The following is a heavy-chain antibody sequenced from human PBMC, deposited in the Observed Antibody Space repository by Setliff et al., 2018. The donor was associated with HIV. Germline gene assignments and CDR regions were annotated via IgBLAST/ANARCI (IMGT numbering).Heavy chain of an antibody. Sequence: ASVKVSCKASGYTFTTFGLSWVRQAPGQGLEWMGWINTETGTPMYAQGFTGRFVFSLDTSLSTAYLQIDSLNAEDTAVYYCARYGSDWFFDLWGKGTTVTVSS. CDR2: INTETGTP. D-gene: IGHD3-9*01. V-gene: IGHV7-4-1*01. J-gene: IGHJ6*04. CDR1: GYTFTTFG. CDR3: ARYGSDWFFDL.